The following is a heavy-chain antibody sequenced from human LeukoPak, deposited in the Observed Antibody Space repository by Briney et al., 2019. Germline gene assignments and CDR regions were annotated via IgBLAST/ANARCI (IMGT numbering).Heavy chain of an antibody. D-gene: IGHD1-26*01. CDR3: ARPSGTYNRFDY. CDR1: CSSFTSSW. J-gene: IGHJ4*02. V-gene: IGHV5-51*01. Sequence: GEALQTSCNGSCSSFTSSWIGWGRPMPGKGGEWRGIIYPVDSDTNYSTSSQGQVTISADKSISTAFLQWSSLKASDTAMYYCARPSGTYNRFDYWGQGTLVTVSS. CDR2: IYPVDSDT.